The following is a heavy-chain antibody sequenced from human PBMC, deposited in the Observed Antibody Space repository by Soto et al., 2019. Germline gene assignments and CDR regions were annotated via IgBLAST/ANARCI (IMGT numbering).Heavy chain of an antibody. CDR2: IYSGGST. V-gene: IGHV3-66*01. CDR1: GFTVSSNY. D-gene: IGHD3-3*01. Sequence: GGSLRLSCAASGFTVSSNYMSWVRQAPGKGLEWVSVIYSGGSTYYADSVKGRFTISRDNSKNTLYLQMNSLRAEDTAVYYCARDQRGIFGVVGGMDVWGQGTTVTVSS. J-gene: IGHJ6*02. CDR3: ARDQRGIFGVVGGMDV.